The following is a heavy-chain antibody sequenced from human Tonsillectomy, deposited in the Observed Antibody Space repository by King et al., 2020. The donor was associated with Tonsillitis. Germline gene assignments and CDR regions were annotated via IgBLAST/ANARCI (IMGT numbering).Heavy chain of an antibody. CDR2: IYSGGST. D-gene: IGHD1-26*01. V-gene: IGHV3-53*01. Sequence: VQLVESGGGLIQPGGSLRLSCAASGFTFSSNYMSWVRQAPGKGLEWVSVIYSGGSTYYEDSVKGRFAISRDNAKNTLYLQMNSLRAEDTAVYYCARGASGRDYFGYWGQGTLVTVSS. CDR1: GFTFSSNY. J-gene: IGHJ4*02. CDR3: ARGASGRDYFGY.